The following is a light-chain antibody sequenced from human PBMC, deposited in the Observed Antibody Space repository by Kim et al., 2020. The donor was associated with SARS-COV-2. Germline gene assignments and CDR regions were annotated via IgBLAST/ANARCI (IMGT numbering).Light chain of an antibody. CDR1: QSVRND. CDR3: QQYSNWPLT. Sequence: VSPGERGTLSCRASQSVRNDLAWYQQKPGQAPRLLIYDASTRATGIPARFSGSGSGTEFTLTINSLQSEDFAVYYCQQYSNWPLTFGPGTKVDIK. CDR2: DAS. V-gene: IGKV3-15*01. J-gene: IGKJ3*01.